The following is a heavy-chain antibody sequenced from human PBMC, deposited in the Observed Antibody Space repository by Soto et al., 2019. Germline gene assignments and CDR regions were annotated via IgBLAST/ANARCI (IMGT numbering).Heavy chain of an antibody. CDR3: ARGRSVAYCGGDCYSDY. Sequence: QVQLVQSGAEVKKPGASVKVSCKASGYTFTSYGISWVRQAPGQGLEWMGWISAYNGNTNYAQKLQGRVTMTTDTSTSTAYMELRSLRSEDTAVYYCARGRSVAYCGGDCYSDYWGQGTLVTVSS. CDR2: ISAYNGNT. J-gene: IGHJ4*02. V-gene: IGHV1-18*04. CDR1: GYTFTSYG. D-gene: IGHD2-21*02.